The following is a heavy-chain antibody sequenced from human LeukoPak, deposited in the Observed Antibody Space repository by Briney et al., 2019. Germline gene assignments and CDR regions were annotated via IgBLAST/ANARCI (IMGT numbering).Heavy chain of an antibody. J-gene: IGHJ4*02. CDR1: GFTFKSFA. Sequence: GGSLRLSCSASGFTFKSFAMHWVRQAPGKGLEYVSSINTNGANTYYADSVKGRFTISRANSRNTVYVQMNSLTPEATAVYYCVKGLDYSSSQMDSWGQGTLVTVSS. CDR3: VKGLDYSSSQMDS. CDR2: INTNGANT. D-gene: IGHD6-6*01. V-gene: IGHV3-64*05.